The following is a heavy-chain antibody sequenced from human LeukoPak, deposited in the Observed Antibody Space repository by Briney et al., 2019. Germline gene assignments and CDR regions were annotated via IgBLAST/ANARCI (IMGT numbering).Heavy chain of an antibody. CDR3: ARARSRRDGSPRRHDAFDI. V-gene: IGHV4-38-2*02. D-gene: IGHD5-24*01. J-gene: IGHJ3*02. CDR1: GYSISSGYY. CDR2: IYYSGST. Sequence: PSETLSLTCSVSGYSISSGYYWAWIRQPPGKGLEWIASIYYSGSTYYNPSLKSRVTISADTSKNQFSLKLSSVTAADTAVYYCARARSRRDGSPRRHDAFDIWGQGTMVTVSS.